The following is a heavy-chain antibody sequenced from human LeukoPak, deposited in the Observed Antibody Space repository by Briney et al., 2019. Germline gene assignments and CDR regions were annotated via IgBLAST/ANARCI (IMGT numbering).Heavy chain of an antibody. J-gene: IGHJ6*02. CDR3: ARVFFGYYGVDV. CDR2: ISGNSDYI. Sequence: GGSLRLSCAASGFXFSTYSINWVRQAPGKGLEWVSSISGNSDYIFYADSVKGRFTMSRDNAKNSLYLQMNSLRAEDTAVYYCARVFFGYYGVDVWGQGTTVTVSS. CDR1: GFXFSTYS. D-gene: IGHD3-3*01. V-gene: IGHV3-21*01.